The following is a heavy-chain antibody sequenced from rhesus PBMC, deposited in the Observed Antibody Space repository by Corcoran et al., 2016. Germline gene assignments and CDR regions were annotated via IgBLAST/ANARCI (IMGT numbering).Heavy chain of an antibody. Sequence: QVQLQESGPGLVKPSETLSLTCAVSGYSISSNYWRWIRQPPGKGLEWIGYIYGSSGSTYDNPTRKSRVTISTDTSKNQFSLKLSSVTAADTAVYYCARGGAAVCYGLDAWGRGVVVTVSS. CDR3: ARGGAAVCYGLDA. J-gene: IGHJ6*01. CDR2: IYGSSGST. D-gene: IGHD6-19*01. CDR1: GYSISSNY. V-gene: IGHV4-147*01.